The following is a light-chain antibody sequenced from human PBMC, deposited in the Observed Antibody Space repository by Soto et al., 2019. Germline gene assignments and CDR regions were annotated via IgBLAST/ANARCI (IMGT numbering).Light chain of an antibody. J-gene: IGKJ4*01. Sequence: EIVLTQSPANLSLSPGERATLSCRANQSVSSSYLAWYQQKAGQAPRLLIYATSIRATGIPDRFSGGGSGTDFTLTISSLEPEDLAVYYCQQRSKWPLTFGGGTKVDIK. CDR1: QSVSSSY. V-gene: IGKV3D-20*02. CDR3: QQRSKWPLT. CDR2: ATS.